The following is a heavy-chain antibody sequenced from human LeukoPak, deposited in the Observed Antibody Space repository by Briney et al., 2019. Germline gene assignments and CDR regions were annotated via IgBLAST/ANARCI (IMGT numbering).Heavy chain of an antibody. J-gene: IGHJ1*01. D-gene: IGHD4-17*01. CDR2: IWYDGSNK. CDR1: GFTFSSYG. V-gene: IGHV3-33*06. CDR3: AKPNDYGDPEYFQH. Sequence: GGSLRLSCAASGFTFSSYGMHWVRQAPGKGLEWVAVIWYDGSNKYYADSVKGRFTISRDNSKNTLYLQMSSLRAEDTAVYYCAKPNDYGDPEYFQHWGQGTLVTVSS.